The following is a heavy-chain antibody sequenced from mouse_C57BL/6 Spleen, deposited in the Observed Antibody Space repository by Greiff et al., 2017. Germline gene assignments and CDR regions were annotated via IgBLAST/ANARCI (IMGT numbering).Heavy chain of an antibody. D-gene: IGHD1-1*01. J-gene: IGHJ2*01. Sequence: VQLQQSGPVLVKPGASVKMSCKASGYTFTDYYMNWVKQSHGKSLEWIGVINPYNGGTSYNQKFKGKATLTVDKSSSTAYMELNSLTSEDSAVYYCARGYYGSSEDRYLDYWGQGTTLTVSS. CDR1: GYTFTDYY. CDR3: ARGYYGSSEDRYLDY. CDR2: INPYNGGT. V-gene: IGHV1-19*01.